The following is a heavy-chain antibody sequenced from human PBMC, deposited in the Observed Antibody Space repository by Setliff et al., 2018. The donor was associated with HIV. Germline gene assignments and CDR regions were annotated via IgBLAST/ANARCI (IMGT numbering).Heavy chain of an antibody. CDR3: ARDLDFVWGAPVD. Sequence: SETLSLTCTVSGGSISGSSYHWGWIRRTPGKGLEWIGSIYHSGSTYYKPSLKSRVTISVCTSKNQFSLKLTSVTAADAAVYFCARDLDFVWGAPVDWSQGTLVTVSS. V-gene: IGHV4-39*07. J-gene: IGHJ4*02. CDR2: IYHSGST. D-gene: IGHD3-16*01. CDR1: GGSISGSSYH.